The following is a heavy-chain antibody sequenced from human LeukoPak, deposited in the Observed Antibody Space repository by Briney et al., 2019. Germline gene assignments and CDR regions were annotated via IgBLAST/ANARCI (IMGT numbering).Heavy chain of an antibody. D-gene: IGHD2-15*01. V-gene: IGHV3-23*01. Sequence: GGSLRLSCVASGFTFSSCAMSWVRQAPGKGLEWVSAISGSGGSTYYADSVKGRFTISRDNSKNTLYLQMNSLRAEDTAVYYCAKDLVRRYCSGGSCADVDYWGQGTLVTVSS. CDR3: AKDLVRRYCSGGSCADVDY. CDR1: GFTFSSCA. J-gene: IGHJ4*02. CDR2: ISGSGGST.